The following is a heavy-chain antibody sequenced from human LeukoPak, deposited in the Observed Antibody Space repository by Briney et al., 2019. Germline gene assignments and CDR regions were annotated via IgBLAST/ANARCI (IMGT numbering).Heavy chain of an antibody. D-gene: IGHD2-2*01. CDR2: IYISGST. J-gene: IGHJ5*02. CDR1: GGSISSYY. V-gene: IGHV4-4*07. Sequence: SETLSLTCTVSGGSISSYYWSWIRQPAGKGLEWIGRIYISGSTNYNPSLKSRVTMSVDTSKNQFSLKLSSVTAADTAVYYCAREYCPSCPPRFDPWGQGTLVTVSS. CDR3: AREYCPSCPPRFDP.